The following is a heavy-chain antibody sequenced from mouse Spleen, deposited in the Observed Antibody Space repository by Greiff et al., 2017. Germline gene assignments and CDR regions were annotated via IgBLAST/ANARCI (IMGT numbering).Heavy chain of an antibody. D-gene: IGHD2-4*01. J-gene: IGHJ4*01. V-gene: IGHV1-81*01. CDR2: IYPRSGNT. CDR3: ARSPYDYSYAMDY. CDR1: GYTFTSYG. Sequence: VQLQQSGAELARPGASVKLSCKASGYTFTSYGISWVKQRTGQGLEWIGEIYPRSGNTYYNEKFKGKATLTADKSSSTAYMELRSLTSEDSAVYFCARSPYDYSYAMDYWGQGTSVTVSS.